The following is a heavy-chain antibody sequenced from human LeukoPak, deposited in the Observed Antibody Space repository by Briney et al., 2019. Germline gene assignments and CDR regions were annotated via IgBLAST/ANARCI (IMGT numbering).Heavy chain of an antibody. V-gene: IGHV3-23*01. D-gene: IGHD5-24*01. Sequence: PGGSLRLSCAASGFTFSSYAMSWVRQAPGKGLEWVSAISGSGGSTYYADSVKGRFTISRDNSKNTLYLQMNSLRAEDTAVYYCARATEFATGMDVWGQGTTVTVSS. J-gene: IGHJ6*02. CDR1: GFTFSSYA. CDR3: ARATEFATGMDV. CDR2: ISGSGGST.